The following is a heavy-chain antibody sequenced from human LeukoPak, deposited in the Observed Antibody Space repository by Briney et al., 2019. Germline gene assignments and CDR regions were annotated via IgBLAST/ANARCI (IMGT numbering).Heavy chain of an antibody. J-gene: IGHJ4*02. CDR3: ARAVGVWFGGYYDFDG. D-gene: IGHD3-10*01. Sequence: GRSLRLSCAASGFTFSSYDMDWVRPATGKGLEWVSSIGTAGDTYYPGSVKGRFTISRKHAKNSLYLQMNSVIAGDTAVYYCARAVGVWFGGYYDFDGWGQGTLVTVSS. CDR2: IGTAGDT. CDR1: GFTFSSYD. V-gene: IGHV3-13*04.